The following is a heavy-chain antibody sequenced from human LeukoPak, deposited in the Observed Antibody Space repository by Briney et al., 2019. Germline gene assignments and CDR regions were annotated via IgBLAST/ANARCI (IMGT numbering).Heavy chain of an antibody. V-gene: IGHV3-30*04. Sequence: GGSMILSCAASVFVFSSYSMNWVRHAPGKGREWVVVISYDGSNKYYADSVKGRFTISRDNSKNTLYLQMNSLRAEDTAVYYCARDRSSGPRGPFDYWGQGTLVTVSS. CDR3: ARDRSSGPRGPFDY. CDR2: ISYDGSNK. J-gene: IGHJ4*02. D-gene: IGHD6-19*01. CDR1: VFVFSSYS.